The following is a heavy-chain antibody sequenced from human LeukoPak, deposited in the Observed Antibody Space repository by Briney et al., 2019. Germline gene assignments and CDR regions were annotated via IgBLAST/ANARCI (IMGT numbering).Heavy chain of an antibody. CDR2: ISSGGTI. J-gene: IGHJ4*02. V-gene: IGHV3-69-1*02. D-gene: IGHD5-24*01. Sequence: GGSLRLSCAASGLTFSNAWMSWVRQAPGKGLEWISYISSGGTIYYAESVKGRFTISRDNAKNSLYLQMNSLRAEDTAIYYCTRAEMATTYYFDSWGQGTLVTVSS. CDR1: GLTFSNAW. CDR3: TRAEMATTYYFDS.